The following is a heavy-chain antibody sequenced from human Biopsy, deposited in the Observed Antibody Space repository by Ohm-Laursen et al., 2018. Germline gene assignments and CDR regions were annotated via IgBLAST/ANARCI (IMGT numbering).Heavy chain of an antibody. D-gene: IGHD3-3*01. CDR1: GDSISIYY. J-gene: IGHJ4*02. CDR2: ISHTGYT. CDR3: ARLSTLFGVADFTDD. V-gene: IGHV4-59*08. Sequence: SDTLSLTCYVSGDSISIYYWSWIRQPPGKGLEWIGHISHTGYTSYKSSLKSRVTISLDTSRKHFSLRLTSLAAADTAVYYCARLSTLFGVADFTDDWGQGTLVTVSS.